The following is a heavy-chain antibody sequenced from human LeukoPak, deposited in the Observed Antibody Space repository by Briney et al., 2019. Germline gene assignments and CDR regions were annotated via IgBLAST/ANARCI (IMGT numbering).Heavy chain of an antibody. J-gene: IGHJ6*03. CDR2: ISSSSSYI. V-gene: IGHV3-21*01. D-gene: IGHD3-16*01. CDR1: GFTFSSYS. CDR3: ARDTSRYYYYYYMDV. Sequence: PGGSLRLSCAASGFTFSSYSMNWVRQAPGKGLEWVSSISSSSSYIYYADSVKGRFTISRDNAKNSLYLQMNSLRAEDTAVYYCARDTSRYYYYYYMDVWGKGTTVTVSS.